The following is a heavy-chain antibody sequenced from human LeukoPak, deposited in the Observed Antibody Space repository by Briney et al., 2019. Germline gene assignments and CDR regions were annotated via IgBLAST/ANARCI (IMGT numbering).Heavy chain of an antibody. V-gene: IGHV1-18*01. CDR3: ARDIDGATKIWGSYFDY. CDR1: GYTFNSYG. J-gene: IGHJ4*02. Sequence: ASVKVSCKASGYTFNSYGISWVRQAPGQGLEWMGWISAYNGNTNYAQKLQGRVTMTTDTSTSTAYMELRSLKSDDTAVYYCARDIDGATKIWGSYFDYWGQGTLVTVSS. CDR2: ISAYNGNT. D-gene: IGHD1-26*01.